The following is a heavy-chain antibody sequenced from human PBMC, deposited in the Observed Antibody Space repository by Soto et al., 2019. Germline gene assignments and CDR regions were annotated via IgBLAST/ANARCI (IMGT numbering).Heavy chain of an antibody. Sequence: QVQLVQSAGEMKKPGASVQVSCKASGYTFIRYGITSVRQAPGQGFDWMGWISPYDDSTIYAQKLQGRVTMTADTFTRIVNPPVRSLTSDDTAVYYCARGGYYVNNWVKWRHYGLAVWGEGTSVTVSS. CDR2: ISPYDDST. V-gene: IGHV1-18*01. J-gene: IGHJ6*02. CDR3: ARGGYYVNNWVKWRHYGLAV. D-gene: IGHD3-16*01. CDR1: GYTFIRYG.